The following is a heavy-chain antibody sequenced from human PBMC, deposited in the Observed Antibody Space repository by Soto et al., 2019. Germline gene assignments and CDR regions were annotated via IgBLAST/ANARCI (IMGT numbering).Heavy chain of an antibody. D-gene: IGHD6-19*01. J-gene: IGHJ6*02. CDR3: ARDRVAVAGSYYYYGMDV. V-gene: IGHV3-30-3*01. CDR2: ISYDGSNK. Sequence: GGSLRLSCAASGFTFSSYAMHWVRQAPGKGLEWVAVISYDGSNKYYADSVKGRFTISRDNSKNTLYLQMNSLRAEDTAVYYCARDRVAVAGSYYYYGMDVWGQGTTVTVSS. CDR1: GFTFSSYA.